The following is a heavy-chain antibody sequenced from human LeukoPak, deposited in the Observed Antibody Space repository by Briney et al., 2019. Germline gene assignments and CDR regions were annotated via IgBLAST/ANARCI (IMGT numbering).Heavy chain of an antibody. CDR2: IYYSGST. CDR3: ATSGWYLLPGVY. V-gene: IGHV4-39*01. D-gene: IGHD6-19*01. CDR1: GDSISSTNYY. Sequence: SETLSLTCTVSGDSISSTNYYWGWIRQPPWKGLEWIGSIYYSGSTYYNPSLESRVTISVDTSKNQFSLKLSSVTAADTAVYYCATSGWYLLPGVYWGQGTLVTVSS. J-gene: IGHJ4*02.